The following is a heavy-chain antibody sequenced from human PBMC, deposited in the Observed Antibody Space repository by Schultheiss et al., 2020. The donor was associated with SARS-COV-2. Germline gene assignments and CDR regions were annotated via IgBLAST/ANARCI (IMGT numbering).Heavy chain of an antibody. D-gene: IGHD1-26*01. J-gene: IGHJ6*02. CDR1: GGSISSSSYY. Sequence: SETLSLTCTVSGGSISSSSYYWSWIRQPPGKGLEWIGEINHSGSTNYNPSLKSRVTISVDTSKNQFSLKLSSVTAADTAVYYCASNRNSGSYSFASPGYYGMDVWGQGTTVTVSS. CDR3: ASNRNSGSYSFASPGYYGMDV. V-gene: IGHV4-39*07. CDR2: INHSGST.